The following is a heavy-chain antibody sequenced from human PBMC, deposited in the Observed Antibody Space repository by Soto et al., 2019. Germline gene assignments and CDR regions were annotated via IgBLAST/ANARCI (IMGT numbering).Heavy chain of an antibody. CDR1: GFTFSTYG. V-gene: IGHV3-33*08. Sequence: GGSLRLSCAASGFTFSTYGMHWVRQAPGKGLEWVAIIWHDGRKTYYGDSVKGRFTISRDNSKNTLFLEINSLRVEDTATYYCERETYFEKSGRIDYWGQGTPVTVSS. J-gene: IGHJ4*02. CDR3: ERETYFEKSGRIDY. CDR2: IWHDGRKT. D-gene: IGHD3-3*01.